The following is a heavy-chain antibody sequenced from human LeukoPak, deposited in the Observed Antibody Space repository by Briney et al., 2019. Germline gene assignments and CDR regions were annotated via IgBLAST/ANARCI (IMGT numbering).Heavy chain of an antibody. V-gene: IGHV1-18*01. CDR3: ARVGDYGEPRDY. D-gene: IGHD4-17*01. CDR2: ISTYNGNI. CDR1: GYTFTSYG. Sequence: ASVKVSCKASGYTFTSYGISWVRQAPGQGLEWMGWISTYNGNINDAQKLQGRVTMATDTSTSTVYMELRSLRADDAGVYYCARVGDYGEPRDYWGQGTLVTVSS. J-gene: IGHJ4*02.